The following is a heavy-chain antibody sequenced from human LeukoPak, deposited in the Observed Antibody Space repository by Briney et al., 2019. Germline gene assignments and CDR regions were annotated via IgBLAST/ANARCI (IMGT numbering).Heavy chain of an antibody. CDR2: ISTVSTI. J-gene: IGHJ4*02. CDR3: ARSADWGSPDF. Sequence: PGGSLRLSCAASGFTFSTYSMNWVRQAPGKGLEWISYISTVSTIYYADSVKGRFTISRDNAKNSLYLQMNSLRAEDSAVYYCARSADWGSPDFWGQGTLVTVSS. CDR1: GFTFSTYS. V-gene: IGHV3-48*01. D-gene: IGHD7-27*01.